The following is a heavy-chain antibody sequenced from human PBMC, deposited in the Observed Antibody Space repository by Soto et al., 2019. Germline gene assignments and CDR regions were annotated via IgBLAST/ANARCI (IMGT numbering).Heavy chain of an antibody. D-gene: IGHD2-15*01. CDR2: IYSGGST. V-gene: IGHV3-66*01. Sequence: EVQLVESGGGLVQPGGSLRLSCAASGFTVSSNYMSWVRQAPGKGLEWVSVIYSGGSTYYADSVKGRFTISRDNSKNTLYLQMDRLRAEDTAVYYCASYCSGGSWYSYAFDIWGQGTMVTVSS. CDR1: GFTVSSNY. J-gene: IGHJ3*02. CDR3: ASYCSGGSWYSYAFDI.